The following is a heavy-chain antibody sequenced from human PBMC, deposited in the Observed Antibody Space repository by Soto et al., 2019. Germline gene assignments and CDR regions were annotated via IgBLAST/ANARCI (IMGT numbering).Heavy chain of an antibody. CDR2: ISSSSSYI. D-gene: IGHD2-2*01. Sequence: GGSLRLSCAASGFTFSSYSMNWVRQAPGKGLEWVSSISSSSSYIYYADSVKGRFTISRDNAKNSLYLQMNSLRAEDTAVYYCARRGYCSSTSCYASYYYYYYMDVWGKGTTVTVSS. CDR3: ARRGYCSSTSCYASYYYYYYMDV. CDR1: GFTFSSYS. V-gene: IGHV3-21*01. J-gene: IGHJ6*03.